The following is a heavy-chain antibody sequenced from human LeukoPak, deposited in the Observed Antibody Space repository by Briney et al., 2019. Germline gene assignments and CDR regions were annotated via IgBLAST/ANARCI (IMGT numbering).Heavy chain of an antibody. D-gene: IGHD6-19*01. Sequence: GGSLRLSCAASGFTFDDYAMHWVRQAPGKGLEWVSGINWNGGSTGYADSVKGRFTISRDNAKNSLYLQMNSLRAEDTALYYCARDSSSWLAYYYYYYMDVWGKGTTVTVSS. CDR3: ARDSSSWLAYYYYYYMDV. V-gene: IGHV3-20*04. J-gene: IGHJ6*03. CDR1: GFTFDDYA. CDR2: INWNGGST.